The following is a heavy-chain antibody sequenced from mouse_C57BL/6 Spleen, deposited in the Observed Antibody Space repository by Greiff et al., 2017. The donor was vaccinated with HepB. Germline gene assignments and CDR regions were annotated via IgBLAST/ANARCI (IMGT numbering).Heavy chain of an antibody. J-gene: IGHJ4*01. CDR3: ARGTTVVATYYYAMDY. V-gene: IGHV5-17*01. CDR2: ISSGSSTI. CDR1: GFTFSDYG. D-gene: IGHD1-1*01. Sequence: EVQLQESGGGLVKPGGSLKLSCAASGFTFSDYGMHWVRQAPEKGLEWVAYISSGSSTIYYADTVKGRFTISRDNAKNTLFLQMTSLRSEDTAMYYCARGTTVVATYYYAMDYWGQGTSVTVSS.